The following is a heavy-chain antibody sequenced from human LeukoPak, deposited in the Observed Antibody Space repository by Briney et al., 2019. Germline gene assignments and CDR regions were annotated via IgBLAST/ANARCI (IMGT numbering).Heavy chain of an antibody. J-gene: IGHJ4*02. CDR3: ARDGPAQMVDFDY. V-gene: IGHV1-2*02. Sequence: ASVKVSCKASGYTFAGYYMHWVRQAPGQGLEWMGWINPNSGGTNYAQKFQGRVTMTRDTSISTAYMELSRLRPDDTAVYYCARDGPAQMVDFDYWGQGTLVTVSS. CDR1: GYTFAGYY. D-gene: IGHD3-10*01. CDR2: INPNSGGT.